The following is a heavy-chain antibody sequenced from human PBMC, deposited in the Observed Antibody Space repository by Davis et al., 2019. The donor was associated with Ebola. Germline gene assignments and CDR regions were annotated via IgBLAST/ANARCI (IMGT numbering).Heavy chain of an antibody. V-gene: IGHV3-7*01. CDR2: INQDGSEK. CDR3: ARFHYSGIDY. Sequence: GESLKISCAASGFTFSGHWMTWVRQAAGKGLEWVANINQDGSEKYYVDSVKDRFTISRDNAKNSVFLEMNSVRAKDTALYYCARFHYSGIDYWGQGTLVTVSS. J-gene: IGHJ4*02. D-gene: IGHD4-23*01. CDR1: GFTFSGHW.